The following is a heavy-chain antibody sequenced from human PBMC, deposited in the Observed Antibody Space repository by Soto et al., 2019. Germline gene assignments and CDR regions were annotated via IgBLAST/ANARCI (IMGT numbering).Heavy chain of an antibody. CDR2: INPNGGST. J-gene: IGHJ4*02. Sequence: QVQLVQSGAEVKKPGASVKLSCKASGYTFTSYYIHWVRQAPGQGLEWIGIINPNGGSTNYAHNFKGRLTVTRDTSTATVYMELGALTSEDTAVYYCAGGLGLGEYWGQGTLVTVSS. CDR3: AGGLGLGEY. CDR1: GYTFTSYY. V-gene: IGHV1-46*01.